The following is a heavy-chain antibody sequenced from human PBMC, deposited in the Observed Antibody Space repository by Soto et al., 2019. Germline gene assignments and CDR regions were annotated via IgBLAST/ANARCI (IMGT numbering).Heavy chain of an antibody. CDR3: ARGVGYDYFPLDY. CDR1: GGSFSGYY. V-gene: IGHV4-34*01. J-gene: IGHJ4*02. Sequence: QVQLQQWGAGLLKPSETLSLTCAVYGGSFSGYYWSWIRQPPGKGLEWIGEINHSGSTNYNPSLKSRVTISVDTSKNQFSLKLSSVTAADTAVYYCARGVGYDYFPLDYWGQGTLVTVSS. CDR2: INHSGST. D-gene: IGHD5-12*01.